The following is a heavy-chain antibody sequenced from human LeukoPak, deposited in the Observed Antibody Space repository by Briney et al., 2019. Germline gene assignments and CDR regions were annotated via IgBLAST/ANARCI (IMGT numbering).Heavy chain of an antibody. Sequence: GGSLRLSCAASGFPFSSYWMSWARQAPGKRREGVANIKQDGSEKYYVDSVKGRFTISRDNAKNSLYLQMNSLRAEDTAVYYCARELRYFGTYYFDYWGQGTLVTVSS. CDR2: IKQDGSEK. CDR1: GFPFSSYW. V-gene: IGHV3-7*03. J-gene: IGHJ4*02. CDR3: ARELRYFGTYYFDY. D-gene: IGHD3-9*01.